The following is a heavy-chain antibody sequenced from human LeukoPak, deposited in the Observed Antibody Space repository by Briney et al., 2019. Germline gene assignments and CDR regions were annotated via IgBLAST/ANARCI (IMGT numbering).Heavy chain of an antibody. J-gene: IGHJ4*02. D-gene: IGHD3-16*01. CDR1: GGSMNSYY. CDR3: ARQRHLGGMKWYLDF. CDR2: IHYNGGT. V-gene: IGHV4-59*08. Sequence: SETLSLTCTVSGGSMNSYYWSWIRQPPGKGLEWIGYIHYNGGTNYNPSLKSLVTISVDTSKNQFSLTLSSVTAADTAVYYCARQRHLGGMKWYLDFWGQGALVTVSS.